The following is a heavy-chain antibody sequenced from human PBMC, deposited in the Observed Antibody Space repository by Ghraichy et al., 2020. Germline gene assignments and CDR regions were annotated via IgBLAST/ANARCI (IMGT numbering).Heavy chain of an antibody. J-gene: IGHJ4*02. Sequence: SCTVSGGSISSGDYYWSWIRQPPGKGLEWIGYIYYSGHTYYNPSLQSRVTISVDTSKNQFSLKLSSVTAADTAVYYCARAPGYCSGGSCFRPFDDWGQGTLVTVSS. CDR3: ARAPGYCSGGSCFRPFDD. CDR1: GGSISSGDYY. CDR2: IYYSGHT. D-gene: IGHD2-15*01. V-gene: IGHV4-30-4*01.